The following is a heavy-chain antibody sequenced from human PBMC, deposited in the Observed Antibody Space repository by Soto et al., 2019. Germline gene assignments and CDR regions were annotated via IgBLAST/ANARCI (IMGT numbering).Heavy chain of an antibody. CDR1: GFTFSSYG. D-gene: IGHD2-15*01. V-gene: IGHV3-30*18. J-gene: IGHJ4*02. CDR3: AKPQITSGALPSFDY. Sequence: QGQLVESGGGVVQPGRSLRLSCAASGFTFSSYGMHWVRQAPGKGLEWVAVISYDGSNKYYADSVKGRFTISRDNSKNTLYLQMNSLRAEDTAVYYCAKPQITSGALPSFDYWGQGTLVTVSS. CDR2: ISYDGSNK.